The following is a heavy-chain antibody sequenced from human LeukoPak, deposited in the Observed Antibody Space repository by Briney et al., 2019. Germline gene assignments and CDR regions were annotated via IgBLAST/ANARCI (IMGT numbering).Heavy chain of an antibody. V-gene: IGHV1-2*06. J-gene: IGHJ3*02. Sequence: ASAKVSCKASGYIFTGHYMNWVRQVPGQGLEWMGRINPKTGGTNYAQNFQGRVTMTRDTSISTTYMELSRLRPDDTAVYYCARVGDGLNDGFDIWGPGTMVTVSS. CDR3: ARVGDGLNDGFDI. CDR2: INPKTGGT. D-gene: IGHD5-24*01. CDR1: GYIFTGHY.